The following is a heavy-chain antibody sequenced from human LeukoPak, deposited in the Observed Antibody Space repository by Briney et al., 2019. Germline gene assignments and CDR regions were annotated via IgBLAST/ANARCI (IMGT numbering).Heavy chain of an antibody. D-gene: IGHD4-17*01. V-gene: IGHV1-46*01. J-gene: IGHJ4*02. Sequence: ASVKVSCKASGYTFTSYYMHWVRQAPGQGLEWMGIINPSGGSTSYAQKFQGRVTMTRDTSISTAYMELSRLRSDDTAVYYCAREILQVNYGDYPFDYWGQGTLVTVSS. CDR1: GYTFTSYY. CDR3: AREILQVNYGDYPFDY. CDR2: INPSGGST.